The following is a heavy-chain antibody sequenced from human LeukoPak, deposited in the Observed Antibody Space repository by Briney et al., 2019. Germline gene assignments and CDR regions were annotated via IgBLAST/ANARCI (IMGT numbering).Heavy chain of an antibody. Sequence: ASVKVSCKASGYTFTSYGISWVRQAPGQGLEWMGWISAYNGNTNYAQKLQGRVTMTTDTSTSTAYMELRSLRSDDTAVYYCARGVPIRGKEHYYYYYYMDVWGKGTTVTVSS. V-gene: IGHV1-18*01. J-gene: IGHJ6*03. CDR3: ARGVPIRGKEHYYYYYYMDV. CDR1: GYTFTSYG. CDR2: ISAYNGNT. D-gene: IGHD3-10*01.